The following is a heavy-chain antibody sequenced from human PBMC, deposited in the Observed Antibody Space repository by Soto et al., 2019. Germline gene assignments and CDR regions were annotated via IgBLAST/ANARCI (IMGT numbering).Heavy chain of an antibody. CDR1: GYSFPDYH. D-gene: IGHD2-8*01. Sequence: AAVKVSCKASGYSFPDYHIHCVRQAPGQGLEWLGRINPKRGGTSTAQKFQGWVPMTTDTSISKASMELTRLTSDDTAIYYCARGDSTDCSNGVCSFFYNHDMDVWGQGTTVTVSS. V-gene: IGHV1-2*04. J-gene: IGHJ6*02. CDR3: ARGDSTDCSNGVCSFFYNHDMDV. CDR2: INPKRGGT.